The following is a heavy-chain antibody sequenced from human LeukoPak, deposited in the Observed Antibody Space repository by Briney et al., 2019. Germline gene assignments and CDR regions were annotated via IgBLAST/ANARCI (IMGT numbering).Heavy chain of an antibody. CDR2: IIPILGIA. Sequence: SVKVSCKASGGTFSSYAISWVRQAPGQGLEWMGRIIPILGIANYAQKFQGRVTITADKSTSTAYMERGSLRSEDPAVYYLGEGPPPYYRILTGPPPGAFDIWGQGTMVTVSS. V-gene: IGHV1-69*04. CDR3: GEGPPPYYRILTGPPPGAFDI. CDR1: GGTFSSYA. D-gene: IGHD3-9*01. J-gene: IGHJ3*02.